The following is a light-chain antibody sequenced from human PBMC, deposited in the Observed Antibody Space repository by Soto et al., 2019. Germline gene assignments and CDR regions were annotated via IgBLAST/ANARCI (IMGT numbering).Light chain of an antibody. Sequence: QSVLTQPASVSGSPGQSITISCTGTNSDVGAYKYVSWYQQYPGKAPKIIIYEVTYRPSGVSARFSGSKSGTTASLTISGLQTEDEADYYCSSFTRTNTWVFGGGTQLTVL. J-gene: IGLJ7*01. CDR3: SSFTRTNTWV. CDR2: EVT. CDR1: NSDVGAYKY. V-gene: IGLV2-14*01.